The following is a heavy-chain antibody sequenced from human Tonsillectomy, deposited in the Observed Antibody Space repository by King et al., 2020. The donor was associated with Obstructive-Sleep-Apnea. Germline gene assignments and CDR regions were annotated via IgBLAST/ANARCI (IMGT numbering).Heavy chain of an antibody. CDR2: IYYSGST. CDR1: GGSISSSSYY. Sequence: QLQESGPGLVKPSETLSLTCTVSGGSISSSSYYWGWIRQPPGKGLEWIGSIYYSGSTYYNPSLKSRVTISVDTSKNQFSLKLSSVTAADTAVYYCARGGYDFWSGQVPNWYFDLWGRGTLVTVSS. D-gene: IGHD3-3*01. CDR3: ARGGYDFWSGQVPNWYFDL. V-gene: IGHV4-39*07. J-gene: IGHJ2*01.